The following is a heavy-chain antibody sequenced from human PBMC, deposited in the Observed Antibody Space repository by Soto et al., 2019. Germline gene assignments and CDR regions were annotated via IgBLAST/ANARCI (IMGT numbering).Heavy chain of an antibody. CDR2: ISSRSSYT. CDR1: GFTFSDYF. Sequence: QVQLVESGGGLVKPGGSLRLSCAASGFTFSDYFMSWIRQAPGKGLEWVSYISSRSSYTNYADSVQGRFTISRDNAKNSLYRQMNSLRAEDTAVYYCTRVPNPYLHIDYWGQGTLVTVSS. J-gene: IGHJ4*02. V-gene: IGHV3-11*05. D-gene: IGHD2-21*01. CDR3: TRVPNPYLHIDY.